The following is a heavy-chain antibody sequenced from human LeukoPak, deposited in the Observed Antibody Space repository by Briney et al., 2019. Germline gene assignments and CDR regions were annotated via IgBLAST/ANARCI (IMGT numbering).Heavy chain of an antibody. V-gene: IGHV3-9*01. Sequence: PGRSLRLSCAASGFTFDDYAMHWVRQAPGKGLEWVSGISWNSGSIGYADSVKGRFTISRDDAKNSLYLQMNSLRAEDTAVYYCAKQRAGNSWSPDYWGQGTLVTVSS. CDR3: AKQRAGNSWSPDY. CDR2: ISWNSGSI. J-gene: IGHJ4*02. D-gene: IGHD6-13*01. CDR1: GFTFDDYA.